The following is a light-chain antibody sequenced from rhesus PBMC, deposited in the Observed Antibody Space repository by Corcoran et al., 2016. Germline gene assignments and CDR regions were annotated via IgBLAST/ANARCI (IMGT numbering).Light chain of an antibody. CDR3: QQYNDLPLT. J-gene: IGKJ4*01. V-gene: IGKV3-40*03. Sequence: EIVMTQSPATLSLSPGETATLSCRASESVGSYLAWYQQKPGQAPKLLVHSAYFRATGIPDRFSGSGSRTEFTLTSSSLEPEDGGVYHCQQYNDLPLTFGGGTKVEIK. CDR2: SAY. CDR1: ESVGSY.